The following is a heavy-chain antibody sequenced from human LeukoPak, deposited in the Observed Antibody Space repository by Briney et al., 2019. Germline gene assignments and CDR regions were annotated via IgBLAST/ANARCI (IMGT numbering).Heavy chain of an antibody. Sequence: GASVKVSCKASGYTFTSYGISWVRQAPGQGLEWMGWISAYNGNTNYAQKLQGRVTMTTDTSTSTAYRELRSLRSDDTAVYYCARDPEYSSSWYVRWYFQHWGQGTLVTVS. J-gene: IGHJ1*01. D-gene: IGHD6-13*01. CDR2: ISAYNGNT. CDR1: GYTFTSYG. V-gene: IGHV1-18*01. CDR3: ARDPEYSSSWYVRWYFQH.